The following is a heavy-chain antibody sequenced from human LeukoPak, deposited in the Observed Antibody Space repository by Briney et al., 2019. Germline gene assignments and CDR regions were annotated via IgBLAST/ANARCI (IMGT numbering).Heavy chain of an antibody. Sequence: GGSLRLSCAASGFTVSSNYMSWVRQAPGKGLEWVSVIYSGGSTYYADSVKGRFTISRDNSKNTLYLQMNSLRAEDMAVYYCATYSSLNRREFQYWGQGTLLTVSS. CDR2: IYSGGST. CDR1: GFTVSSNY. V-gene: IGHV3-66*01. CDR3: ATYSSLNRREFQY. J-gene: IGHJ1*01. D-gene: IGHD3-22*01.